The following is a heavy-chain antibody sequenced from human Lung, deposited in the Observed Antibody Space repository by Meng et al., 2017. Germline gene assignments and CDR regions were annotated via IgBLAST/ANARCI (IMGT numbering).Heavy chain of an antibody. V-gene: IGHV1-2*06. CDR3: AREQQWLVQDFDS. J-gene: IGHJ4*02. Sequence: QAQLVQSGAEVKKPGASVKDPCKAYEYTLIDYYMHWVRQAPGQGLEWMGRINPNSGGADYAQKFQGRVTMTRDKSISTAYMELTRLRTDDTAVYYCAREQQWLVQDFDSWGQGTLVTVSS. CDR2: INPNSGGA. D-gene: IGHD6-19*01. CDR1: EYTLIDYY.